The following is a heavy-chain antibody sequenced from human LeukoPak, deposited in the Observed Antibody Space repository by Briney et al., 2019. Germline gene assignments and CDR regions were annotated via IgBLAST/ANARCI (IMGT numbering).Heavy chain of an antibody. CDR1: GGFISSYY. D-gene: IGHD4-17*01. J-gene: IGHJ4*02. V-gene: IGHV4-59*01. CDR3: ARDSAMTTFDY. Sequence: SETLSLTCTVSGGFISSYYWSWIRQPPGKGLEWIGYIYYSGSTNYNPSLKSRVTISVDTSKNQFSLKLSSVTAADTAVYYCARDSAMTTFDYWGQGTLVTVSS. CDR2: IYYSGST.